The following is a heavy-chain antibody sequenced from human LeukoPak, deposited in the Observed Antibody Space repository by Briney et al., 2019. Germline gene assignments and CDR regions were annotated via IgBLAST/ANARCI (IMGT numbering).Heavy chain of an antibody. CDR2: IRYDGSRT. Sequence: GGSLRLSCAASGFIFKNFGMYWVRQAPGKGLEWVAFIRYDGSRTYYTDSVKGRFTISRDNSNNALYLQMNSLRPEDTAVYFCAKDRSWGMNSAEYWGQGTLVTVSS. D-gene: IGHD7-27*01. CDR3: AKDRSWGMNSAEY. V-gene: IGHV3-30*02. J-gene: IGHJ4*02. CDR1: GFIFKNFG.